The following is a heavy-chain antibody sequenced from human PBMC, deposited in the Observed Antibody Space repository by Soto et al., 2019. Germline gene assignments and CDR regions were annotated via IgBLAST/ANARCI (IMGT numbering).Heavy chain of an antibody. D-gene: IGHD2-8*02. Sequence: QAQLLQSGAEVKEPGASVQVSCKASGYSFTTSGITWVRQAPGQGLEWMGWISTYNGNTNYAQKLQDRVTLTTDTSTSTAYMELRSLRSDDTAVYYCARRLYCDYDYWGQGTLVTGSS. V-gene: IGHV1-18*01. CDR2: ISTYNGNT. J-gene: IGHJ4*02. CDR3: ARRLYCDYDY. CDR1: GYSFTTSG.